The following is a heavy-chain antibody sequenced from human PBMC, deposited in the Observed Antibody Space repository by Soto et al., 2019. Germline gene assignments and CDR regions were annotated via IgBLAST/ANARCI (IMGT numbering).Heavy chain of an antibody. CDR3: AAEVPGGEWLRLEGAFDI. D-gene: IGHD5-12*01. CDR1: GFTFTSSA. CDR2: IVVGSGNT. J-gene: IGHJ3*02. V-gene: IGHV1-58*02. Sequence: SVKVSCNPSGFTFTSSAMQWVRQARGQRLEWIGWIVVGSGNTNYAQKFQERVTITRDMSTSTAYMELSSLRSEDTAVYYCAAEVPGGEWLRLEGAFDIWGQGTMVTVSS.